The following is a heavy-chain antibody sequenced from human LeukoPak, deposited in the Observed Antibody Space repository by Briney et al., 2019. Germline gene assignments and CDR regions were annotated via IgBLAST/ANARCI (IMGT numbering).Heavy chain of an antibody. Sequence: GGSLRLSCAASGFSVSNYALSWVRQAPGKGLEWVSSFTAGGSGTYNTDSVEGRFTISRDSAKNSLYLQMNSLRAEDTAVYYCARGVPYDSWSGPHYSDYWGQGTLVTVSS. V-gene: IGHV3-23*01. D-gene: IGHD3-3*01. CDR1: GFSVSNYA. CDR2: FTAGGSGT. J-gene: IGHJ4*02. CDR3: ARGVPYDSWSGPHYSDY.